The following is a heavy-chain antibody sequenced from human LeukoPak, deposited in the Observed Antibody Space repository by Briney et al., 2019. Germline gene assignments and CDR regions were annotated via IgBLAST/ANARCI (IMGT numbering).Heavy chain of an antibody. V-gene: IGHV4-39*07. CDR3: ATIYSGYDWVPYYYYGMDV. Sequence: SETLSLTCTVSGGSISSSSYYWGWIRQPPGKGLEWIGSIYYSGSTYYNPSLKSRVTISVDTSKNQFSLKLSSVAAADTAVYYCATIYSGYDWVPYYYYGMDVWGQGTTVTVSS. CDR1: GGSISSSSYY. D-gene: IGHD5-12*01. J-gene: IGHJ6*02. CDR2: IYYSGST.